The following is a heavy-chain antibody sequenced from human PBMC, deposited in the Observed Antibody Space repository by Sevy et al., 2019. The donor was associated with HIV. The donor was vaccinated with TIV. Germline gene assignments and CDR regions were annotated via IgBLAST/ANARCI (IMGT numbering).Heavy chain of an antibody. V-gene: IGHV3-48*02. J-gene: IGHJ6*03. CDR2: ISSSSSTI. Sequence: GGSLRLSCAASGFTFSSYSMNWVRQAPGKGLEWVSYISSSSSTIYYADSVKGRFTISRGNAKNSLYLQMNSLRDEDTAVYYCARAIVPTAPLYYYYYMDVWGKGTTVTVSS. CDR3: ARAIVPTAPLYYYYYMDV. CDR1: GFTFSSYS. D-gene: IGHD2-8*01.